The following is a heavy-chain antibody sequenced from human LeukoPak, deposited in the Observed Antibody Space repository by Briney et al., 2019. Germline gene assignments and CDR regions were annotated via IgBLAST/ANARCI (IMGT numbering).Heavy chain of an antibody. D-gene: IGHD3-22*01. J-gene: IGHJ4*02. V-gene: IGHV1-2*02. CDR3: ARIPHKPSYYYDSSGYLGWFDY. Sequence: ASVKVSCKASGYTFTGYYMHWVRQAPGQGLEWMGWINPNSGGTNYAQKSQGRVTMTRDTSISTAYMELSRLRSDDTAVYYCARIPHKPSYYYDSSGYLGWFDYWGQGTLVTVSS. CDR1: GYTFTGYY. CDR2: INPNSGGT.